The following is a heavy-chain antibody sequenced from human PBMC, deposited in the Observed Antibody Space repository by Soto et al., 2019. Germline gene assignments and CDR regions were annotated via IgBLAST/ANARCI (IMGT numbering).Heavy chain of an antibody. J-gene: IGHJ5*02. CDR3: ATAYDYGFWSVHRGGWFDP. CDR2: FDPEDGET. D-gene: IGHD3-3*01. V-gene: IGHV1-24*01. CDR1: GYTLTELS. Sequence: ASVKVSCKVSGYTLTELSMHWVRQAPGKGLEWMGGFDPEDGETIYAQKFQGRVTMTEDTSTDTAYMELSSLRSEDTAVYYCATAYDYGFWSVHRGGWFDPWGQGTLVTVSS.